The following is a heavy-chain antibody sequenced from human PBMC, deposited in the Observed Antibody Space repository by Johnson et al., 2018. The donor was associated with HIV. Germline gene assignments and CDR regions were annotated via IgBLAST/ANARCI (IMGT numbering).Heavy chain of an antibody. CDR1: GFTFDDYA. CDR3: ARDPSSSRAFDI. V-gene: IGHV3-9*01. Sequence: VQLVESGGGLVQPGRSLRLSCAASGFTFDDYAMHWVRQAPGKGLEWVSGISWNSGSIGYADSVKGRFTISRDNAKNSLYLQMNSLRAEDTALYYCARDPSSSRAFDIWGQGTMVTVSS. D-gene: IGHD6-6*01. J-gene: IGHJ3*02. CDR2: ISWNSGSI.